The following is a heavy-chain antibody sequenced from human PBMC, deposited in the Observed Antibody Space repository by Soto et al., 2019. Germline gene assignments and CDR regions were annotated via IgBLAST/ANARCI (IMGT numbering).Heavy chain of an antibody. Sequence: QVQLVQSGAEVKKPGASLKVSCKASGYTFTKFGISWVRQAPGQGLEWMGWVSGYNGETSYAQSLQGRVTMTTDTSTTTAYMELRSLRSDDTAVFYFAREGLGHYYYNGLDVWGQGTTVTVSS. CDR3: AREGLGHYYYNGLDV. CDR1: GYTFTKFG. D-gene: IGHD6-19*01. J-gene: IGHJ6*02. V-gene: IGHV1-18*01. CDR2: VSGYNGET.